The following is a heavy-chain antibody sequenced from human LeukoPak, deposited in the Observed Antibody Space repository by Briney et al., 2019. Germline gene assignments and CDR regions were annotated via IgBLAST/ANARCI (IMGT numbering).Heavy chain of an antibody. CDR1: GFTYSSYA. CDR3: ARRRGLEY. Sequence: PGGSLRLSCAASGFTYSSYAISWVRQAPGKGLAWVANINEDGGEKYYVDSVEGRFTISRDNAKNSLFLEMNTLRAEDTAVYYCARRRGLEYWGQGTLVIVSS. V-gene: IGHV3-7*01. CDR2: INEDGGEK. D-gene: IGHD1-1*01. J-gene: IGHJ4*02.